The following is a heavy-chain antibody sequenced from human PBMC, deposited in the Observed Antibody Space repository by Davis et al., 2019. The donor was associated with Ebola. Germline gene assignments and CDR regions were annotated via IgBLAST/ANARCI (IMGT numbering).Heavy chain of an antibody. CDR1: GGTFSSYA. Sequence: SVKVSCKASGGTFSSYAISWVRQAPGQGLEWMGGIIPIFGTANYAQKFQGRVTITADESTSTAYMELSSLRSDDTAVYYCAREIWFGELPPDYWGQGTLVTVSS. J-gene: IGHJ4*02. CDR2: IIPIFGTA. D-gene: IGHD3-10*01. CDR3: AREIWFGELPPDY. V-gene: IGHV1-69*13.